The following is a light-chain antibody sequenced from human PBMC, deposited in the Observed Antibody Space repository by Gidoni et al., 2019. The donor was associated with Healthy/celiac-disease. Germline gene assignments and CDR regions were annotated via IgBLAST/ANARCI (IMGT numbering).Light chain of an antibody. CDR3: QQYYSTPPYT. CDR1: QSVLYSSNNKNY. J-gene: IGKJ2*01. Sequence: IVMTQSPDSLAVSLGARATINCKSSQSVLYSSNNKNYLAWYQQKPGQPPKLLIYWASTRESGVPDRVSGSGSGTDFTLTISSLQAEDVAVYYCQQYYSTPPYTFGQGTKLEIK. CDR2: WAS. V-gene: IGKV4-1*01.